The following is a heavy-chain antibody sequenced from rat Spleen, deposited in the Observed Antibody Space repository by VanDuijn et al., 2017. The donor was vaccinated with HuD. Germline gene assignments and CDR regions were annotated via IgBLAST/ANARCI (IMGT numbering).Heavy chain of an antibody. V-gene: IGHV5-19*01. D-gene: IGHD1-3*01. J-gene: IGHJ2*01. Sequence: EVQLMESGGGLVQPGRSLKVSCVASGFTFSNHGMHWIRQAPAKGLEWVASISPTGGSTYYRDSVKGRFTISRDNTKNTLYLQMDSLRSEDTATYYCARQVLTRDYFDYWGQGVMVTVSS. CDR1: GFTFSNHG. CDR2: ISPTGGST. CDR3: ARQVLTRDYFDY.